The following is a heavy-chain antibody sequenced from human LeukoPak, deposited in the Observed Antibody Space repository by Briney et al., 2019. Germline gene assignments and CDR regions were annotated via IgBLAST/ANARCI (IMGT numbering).Heavy chain of an antibody. Sequence: GGSLRLSCAASGFTFSSYAMSWVRQAPGKGLEWVSAISDIGAATNYADSVKGRLTISRDNSKNTLHLQMNSLRAEDTAVYYCAKRSCSGGSCNFDYWGQGTLVTVSS. V-gene: IGHV3-23*01. CDR3: AKRSCSGGSCNFDY. J-gene: IGHJ4*02. CDR1: GFTFSSYA. CDR2: ISDIGAAT. D-gene: IGHD2-15*01.